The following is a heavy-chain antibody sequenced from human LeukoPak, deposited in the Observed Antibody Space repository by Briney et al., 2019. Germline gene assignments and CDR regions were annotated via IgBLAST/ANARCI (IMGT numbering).Heavy chain of an antibody. CDR1: GGSFSGYY. CDR2: INHSGST. V-gene: IGHV4-34*01. CDR3: ARGPIFSPYCSSTSCYWLLLARYYYYGMDV. J-gene: IGHJ6*02. D-gene: IGHD2-2*01. Sequence: PSETLSLTCAVYGGSFSGYYWSWIRQPPGKGLEWIGEINHSGSTNYNPSLKSRVTISVDTSKNQFSLKLSSVTAADTAVYYCARGPIFSPYCSSTSCYWLLLARYYYYGMDVWGQGTTVTVSS.